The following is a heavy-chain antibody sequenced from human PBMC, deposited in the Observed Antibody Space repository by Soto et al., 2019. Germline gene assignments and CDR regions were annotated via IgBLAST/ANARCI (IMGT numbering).Heavy chain of an antibody. D-gene: IGHD6-19*01. CDR2: IYHSGST. J-gene: IGHJ5*02. CDR3: ARRGAVAGLRYNWFDP. V-gene: IGHV4-4*02. Sequence: PSETLSLTCAVSGGSLSSSDWWSWVRPPPGKGLEWIGEIYHSGSTNYNPSLKSRVTISVDKSKNQFSLKLSSVTAADTAVYYCARRGAVAGLRYNWFDPWGQGTLVTVSS. CDR1: GGSLSSSDW.